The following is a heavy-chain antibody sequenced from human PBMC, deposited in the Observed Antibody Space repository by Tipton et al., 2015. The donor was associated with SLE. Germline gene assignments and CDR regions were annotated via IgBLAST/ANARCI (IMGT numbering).Heavy chain of an antibody. V-gene: IGHV4-4*07. CDR1: GGSISSHY. Sequence: LRLSCTVSGGSISSHYWSWIRQPAGKGLEWIGHIYTSGSNNYNPTLKSRVTISIDTSKNQFSLNLTSVTAADTAVYYCAREYGGIAVAGIVGYFQHWGQGTLVTVSS. J-gene: IGHJ1*01. CDR3: AREYGGIAVAGIVGYFQH. CDR2: IYTSGSN. D-gene: IGHD6-19*01.